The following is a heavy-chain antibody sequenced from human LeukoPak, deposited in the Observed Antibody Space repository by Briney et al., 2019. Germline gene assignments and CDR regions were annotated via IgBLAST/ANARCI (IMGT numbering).Heavy chain of an antibody. V-gene: IGHV4-4*07. Sequence: SETLSLTCTGSGGSISRYHWRWIRQPAGKGLEWIGRIYTSGSTNYNPSLKSRVTMSVDTSKNQLPLKLSSVTAADTAVYYCARHDGYSQFDYWGQGTLVTVSS. J-gene: IGHJ4*02. CDR3: ARHDGYSQFDY. D-gene: IGHD5-24*01. CDR1: GGSISRYH. CDR2: IYTSGST.